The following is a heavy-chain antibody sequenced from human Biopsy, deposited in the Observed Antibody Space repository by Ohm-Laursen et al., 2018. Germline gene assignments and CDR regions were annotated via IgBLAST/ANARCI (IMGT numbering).Heavy chain of an antibody. V-gene: IGHV4-59*01. J-gene: IGHJ4*02. CDR3: ARGSSYGYDFGY. Sequence: PGTLSLTCAVSDGSINSYYWNWIRQPPGKRLEWIGNIYYSGSTNFNPSLKSRVTISVDTSKNQFSLKLSSVTAADTAVYFCARGSSYGYDFGYWGQGTLVAVSS. CDR1: DGSINSYY. D-gene: IGHD5-18*01. CDR2: IYYSGST.